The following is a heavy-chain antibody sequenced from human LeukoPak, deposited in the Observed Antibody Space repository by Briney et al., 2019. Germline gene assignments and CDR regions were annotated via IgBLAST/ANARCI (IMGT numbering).Heavy chain of an antibody. J-gene: IGHJ6*02. V-gene: IGHV4-31*03. CDR1: GGSISSGGYY. CDR2: IYYSGST. Sequence: PSETLSLTCTVSGGSISSGGYYWSWIRQHPGKGLEWIGYIYYSGSTYYNPSLKSRVTISVDTSKNQFSLKLSSVTAADTAVYYCARDHAVYGSYGMDVWGQGTTVTVSS. D-gene: IGHD3-10*01. CDR3: ARDHAVYGSYGMDV.